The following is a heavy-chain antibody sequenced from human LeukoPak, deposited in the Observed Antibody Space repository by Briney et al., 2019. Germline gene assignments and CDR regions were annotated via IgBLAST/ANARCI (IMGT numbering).Heavy chain of an antibody. CDR2: INPDGNKK. CDR3: ARDFAYKKFDY. CDR1: GLIFSGSW. J-gene: IGHJ4*02. Sequence: GGSLRLSCAASGLIFSGSWMNWVRQAPGKGLEWVATINPDGNKKGVADSVRGRFTISRDDAENSLYLQMNSLRAEDTAVYYCARDFAYKKFDYWGQGTLVTVSS. D-gene: IGHD2-21*01. V-gene: IGHV3-7*03.